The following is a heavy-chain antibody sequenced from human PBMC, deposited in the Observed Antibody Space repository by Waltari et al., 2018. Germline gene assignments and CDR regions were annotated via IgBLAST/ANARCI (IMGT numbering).Heavy chain of an antibody. Sequence: QVQLVQSGAAVKKPGSSVKVSCKASGGTFSSYAIIWVRQAPGQGLEWMGGIIPIFGTANYAQKFQGRVTITADESTSTAYMELSSLRSEDTAVYYCVEGHYYDSSGYSFGGAFDIWGQGTMVTVSS. CDR1: GGTFSSYA. CDR2: IIPIFGTA. CDR3: VEGHYYDSSGYSFGGAFDI. J-gene: IGHJ3*02. D-gene: IGHD3-22*01. V-gene: IGHV1-69*01.